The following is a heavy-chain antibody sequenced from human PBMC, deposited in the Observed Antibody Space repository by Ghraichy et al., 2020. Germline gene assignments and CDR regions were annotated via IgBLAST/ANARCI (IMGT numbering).Heavy chain of an antibody. CDR2: IHYSGST. CDR1: GGSISSGSYY. CDR3: ARLLHDSRGYYYFNY. Sequence: QTLSLTCTVSGGSISSGSYYWGWIRQPPGKGLEWIGSIHYSGSTYDRPSLKSRVTMSVDTSKNQFSLKLNSVTAADAAVYYCARLLHDSRGYYYFNYWGQGTLVTVSS. V-gene: IGHV4-39*01. J-gene: IGHJ4*02. D-gene: IGHD3-22*01.